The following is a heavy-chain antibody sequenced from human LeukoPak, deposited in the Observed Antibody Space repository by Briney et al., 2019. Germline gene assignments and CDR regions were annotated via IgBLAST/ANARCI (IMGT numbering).Heavy chain of an antibody. CDR2: MNPNSGNT. Sequence: ASVKVSCKASGYTFTSYDINRVRQATGQGLEWMGWMNPNSGNTGYAQKYQGRVTMTRNTSISTAYMELSSLRSEDTAVYYCARDEIGRLGRASPPPWFDPWGQGTMVTVSS. D-gene: IGHD5-12*01. CDR1: GYTFTSYD. J-gene: IGHJ5*02. CDR3: ARDEIGRLGRASPPPWFDP. V-gene: IGHV1-8*01.